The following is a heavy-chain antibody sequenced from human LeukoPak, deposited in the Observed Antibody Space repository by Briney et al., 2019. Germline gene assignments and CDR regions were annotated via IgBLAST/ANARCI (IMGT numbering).Heavy chain of an antibody. Sequence: GASLRLSCAASGFTFSSYAMSWVRQAPGKGLECVSAISGSGGRTYYAASVKGRFTISRDNSKNTLHLQLNSLRAEDTALYYCAKDLPGDPDDQYYGVDVWGQGTTVTVSS. J-gene: IGHJ6*02. D-gene: IGHD4-17*01. CDR3: AKDLPGDPDDQYYGVDV. CDR1: GFTFSSYA. CDR2: ISGSGGRT. V-gene: IGHV3-23*01.